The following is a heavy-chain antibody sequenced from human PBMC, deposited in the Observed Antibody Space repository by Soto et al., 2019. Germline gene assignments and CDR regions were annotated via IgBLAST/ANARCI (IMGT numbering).Heavy chain of an antibody. CDR2: IYYSGST. Sequence: SETLSLTCTVSGGSISNGGYYWSWTRQHPGKGLEWIGYIYYSGSTYYNQSLKSRVTISVDTSKNQFSLKLTSVTAADTAVYYCARLLWSRGDWFDPWGQGTLVTVSS. V-gene: IGHV4-31*03. D-gene: IGHD3-10*01. CDR3: ARLLWSRGDWFDP. J-gene: IGHJ5*02. CDR1: GGSISNGGYY.